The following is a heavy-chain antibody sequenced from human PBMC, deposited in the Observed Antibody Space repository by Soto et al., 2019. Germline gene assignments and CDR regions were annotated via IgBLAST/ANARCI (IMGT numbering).Heavy chain of an antibody. D-gene: IGHD3-10*02. V-gene: IGHV3-23*01. CDR1: GFTFSNYV. CDR2: MSGSGGST. Sequence: EVQLLESGGGLVQPGGSLRLSCAASGFTFSNYVMSWVRQAPGKGLEWVSAMSGSGGSTYYADSMKGRFTISRDNSKNTLYLQMNSLRAEDTAVYYCAKEHTSAFAVHYMDVWGKGTTVTVSS. CDR3: AKEHTSAFAVHYMDV. J-gene: IGHJ6*03.